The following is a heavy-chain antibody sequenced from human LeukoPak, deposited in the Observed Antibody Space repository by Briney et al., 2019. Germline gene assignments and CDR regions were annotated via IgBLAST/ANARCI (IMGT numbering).Heavy chain of an antibody. V-gene: IGHV4-31*03. D-gene: IGHD6-13*01. Sequence: SQTLSLTCTVSDGSISSGGYYWSWIRQHPGKGLEWIGYIYYSGSTYYNPSLKSRVTISVDTSKNQFSLKLSSVTAADTAVYYCAREAAAGSVWFDPWGQGTLVTVSS. CDR2: IYYSGST. CDR1: DGSISSGGYY. CDR3: AREAAAGSVWFDP. J-gene: IGHJ5*02.